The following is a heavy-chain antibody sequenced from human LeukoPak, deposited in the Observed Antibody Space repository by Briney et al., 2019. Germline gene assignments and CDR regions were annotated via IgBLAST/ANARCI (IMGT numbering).Heavy chain of an antibody. CDR1: GFTFSSYS. J-gene: IGHJ3*02. CDR3: ARDMVRGLRNDAFDI. Sequence: GGSLRLSCAASGFTFSSYSMNWVRQAPGKGLEWVSSISSSSSYIYYADSVKGRFTISRDNAKNSLYLQMNSLRAEDTAVYYCARDMVRGLRNDAFDIWGQGTMVTVSS. CDR2: ISSSSSYI. D-gene: IGHD3-10*01. V-gene: IGHV3-21*01.